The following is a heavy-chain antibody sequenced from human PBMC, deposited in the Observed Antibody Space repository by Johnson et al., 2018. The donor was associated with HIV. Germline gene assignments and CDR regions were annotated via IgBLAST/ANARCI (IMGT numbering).Heavy chain of an antibody. J-gene: IGHJ3*02. CDR2: ISSNGGST. CDR1: GLTFSSYA. Sequence: VQLVESGGGLVQPGGSLRLSCTASGLTFSSYAMHWVRQAPGKGLEYVSAISSNGGSTYYANSVKGRFTISRDNSKNTLYLQMNSLRAEDTAVYYCARDRGSMPAVAFDIWGQGTMVTVSS. CDR3: ARDRGSMPAVAFDI. V-gene: IGHV3-64*01. D-gene: IGHD2-2*01.